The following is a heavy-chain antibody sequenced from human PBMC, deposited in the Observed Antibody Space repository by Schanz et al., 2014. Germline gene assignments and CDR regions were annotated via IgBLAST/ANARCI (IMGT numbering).Heavy chain of an antibody. D-gene: IGHD6-19*01. CDR2: INPSEGGT. Sequence: QVQLVQSGDEVKKPGASVKVSCKASGYTFTNFYIHWVRQAPGQGLEWVGIINPSEGGTSFPQKFKDRLTMTRDTSTSTFYMELSSLRSEDTAVYYCARGGYSSGWYDRDIAHFDYWGQGTLVTVSS. CDR1: GYTFTNFY. CDR3: ARGGYSSGWYDRDIAHFDY. J-gene: IGHJ4*02. V-gene: IGHV1-46*01.